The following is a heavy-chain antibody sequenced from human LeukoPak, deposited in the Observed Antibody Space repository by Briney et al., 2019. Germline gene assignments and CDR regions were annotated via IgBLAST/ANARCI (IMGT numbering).Heavy chain of an antibody. CDR2: INHSGST. J-gene: IGHJ4*02. V-gene: IGHV4-34*01. D-gene: IGHD4-17*01. CDR1: GGSFSGYY. CDR3: ARVLTVTVDY. Sequence: PSETLSLTCAVYGGSFSGYYWSWIRHPPGKGLEWIGEINHSGSTNYNPSLKSRVTISVDTSKNQFSLKLSSVTAADTAVYYCARVLTVTVDYWGQGTLVTVSS.